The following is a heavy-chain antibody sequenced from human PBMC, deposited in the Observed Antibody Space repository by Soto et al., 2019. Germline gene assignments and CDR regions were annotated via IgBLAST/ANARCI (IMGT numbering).Heavy chain of an antibody. CDR2: IYYSGST. CDR3: ARRGDSSGYLMGSWFDP. V-gene: IGHV4-31*03. CDR1: GGSISSGGYY. J-gene: IGHJ5*02. D-gene: IGHD3-22*01. Sequence: PSETLSLTCTVSGGSISSGGYYWSWIRQHPGKGLEWIGYIYYSGSTYYNPSLKSRVTISVDTSKNQFSLKLSSVTAADTAVYYCARRGDSSGYLMGSWFDPWGQGTLVTVSS.